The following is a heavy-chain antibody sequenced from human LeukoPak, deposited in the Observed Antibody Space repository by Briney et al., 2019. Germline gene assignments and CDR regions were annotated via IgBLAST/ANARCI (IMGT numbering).Heavy chain of an antibody. CDR3: ARVLAAAAHFDY. J-gene: IGHJ4*02. Sequence: PSETLSLTCAVSGGSITSDSSYWAWIRLPPGKGLEWIGSIRYSGSTYYNPSLKSRVTMSADTSKNQVSPKLTSVTAADTAVYYCARVLAAAAHFDYWGQGTLVTVSS. CDR2: IRYSGST. CDR1: GGSITSDSSY. V-gene: IGHV4-39*01. D-gene: IGHD6-25*01.